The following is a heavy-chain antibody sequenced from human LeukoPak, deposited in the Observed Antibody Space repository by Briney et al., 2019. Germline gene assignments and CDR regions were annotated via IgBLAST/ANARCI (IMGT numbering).Heavy chain of an antibody. CDR2: ISWHSGSI. Sequence: GRSLRLSCVAPGFTFDDYAMHWVRQAPGKGLEWGSCISWHSGSIGYADSVKGRFTISRDNAKNSLYLQMNSLRPEDTALYYCPKDIDYFYGMDVWGQGTTVTVSS. CDR3: PKDIDYFYGMDV. J-gene: IGHJ6*02. CDR1: GFTFDDYA. V-gene: IGHV3-9*01.